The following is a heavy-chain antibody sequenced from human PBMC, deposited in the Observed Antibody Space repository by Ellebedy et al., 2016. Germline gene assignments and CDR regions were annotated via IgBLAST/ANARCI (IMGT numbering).Heavy chain of an antibody. CDR2: ISYDGSTP. V-gene: IGHV3-30*04. CDR3: AREERGFLVGY. D-gene: IGHD2/OR15-2a*01. CDR1: GFTFRNYA. Sequence: GGSLRLSCSASGFTFRNYAMHWVRQAPGKGLQWVALISYDGSTPYYADSVKGRFTISRDSSQNTLFLQMNSLRADDTAVYYCAREERGFLVGYWGQGTLVTVSA. J-gene: IGHJ1*01.